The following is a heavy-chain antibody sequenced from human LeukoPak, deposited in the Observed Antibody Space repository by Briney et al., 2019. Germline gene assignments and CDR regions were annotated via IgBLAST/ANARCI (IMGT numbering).Heavy chain of an antibody. CDR1: GGSISSYY. D-gene: IGHD1-1*01. CDR3: ARLHQSGTTDY. Sequence: PSETLSLTCTVSGGSISSYYWSWIRQPPGKGLEWIGYIYYSGSTNYNPSLRSRVTMSVDTSKKQFSLRLSSVTAADTALYYCARLHQSGTTDYWGQGTLVTVSS. J-gene: IGHJ4*02. V-gene: IGHV4-59*12. CDR2: IYYSGST.